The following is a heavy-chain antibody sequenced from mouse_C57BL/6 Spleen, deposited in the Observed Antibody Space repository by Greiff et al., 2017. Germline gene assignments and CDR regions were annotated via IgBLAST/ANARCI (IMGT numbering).Heavy chain of an antibody. CDR3: ARGGYYDCDVHDFDY. CDR2: IYPGSGST. J-gene: IGHJ2*01. Sequence: QVQLQQPGAELVKPGASVKMSCKASGYTFTSYWITWVKQRPGQGLEWIGDIYPGSGSTNYNEKFKSKATLTVDTSSSTAYMQLSSLTSEDSAVYYCARGGYYDCDVHDFDYWGQGTTLTVSS. CDR1: GYTFTSYW. V-gene: IGHV1-55*01. D-gene: IGHD2-4*01.